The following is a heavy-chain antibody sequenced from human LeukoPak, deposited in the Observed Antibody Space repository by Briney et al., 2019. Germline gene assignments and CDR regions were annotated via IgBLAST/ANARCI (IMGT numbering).Heavy chain of an antibody. J-gene: IGHJ4*02. CDR2: IKEDGSET. D-gene: IGHD3-10*02. V-gene: IGHV3-7*03. CDR3: ARDPYVSNFDY. CDR1: GFTFSNYW. Sequence: QPGGSLRLSCAASGFTFSNYWMSWVRQAPGKGPEWMGNIKEDGSETYYVDSVKGRFTISRDNAQNSLYLHMHSLRVEDTAVYYCARDPYVSNFDYWGQGTLVTVSS.